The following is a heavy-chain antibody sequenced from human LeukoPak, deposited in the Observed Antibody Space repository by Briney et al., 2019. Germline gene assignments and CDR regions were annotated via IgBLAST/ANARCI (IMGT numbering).Heavy chain of an antibody. CDR1: GGSISSSY. V-gene: IGHV4-59*08. J-gene: IGHJ4*02. CDR2: IYYSGST. D-gene: IGHD6-19*01. Sequence: SGTLSLTCTVSGGSISSSYWSWIRQPPGKGREWIGYIYYSGSTNYNPSFKSRVAISVDTSKNQFSLKLSSVTAADTAVYYCATWGIAVAGTFDYWGQGTLVTVST. CDR3: ATWGIAVAGTFDY.